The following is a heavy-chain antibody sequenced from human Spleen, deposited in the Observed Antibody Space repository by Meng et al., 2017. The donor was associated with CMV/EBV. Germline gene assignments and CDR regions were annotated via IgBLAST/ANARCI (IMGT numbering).Heavy chain of an antibody. CDR2: ISGSGGRGGI. D-gene: IGHD3-22*01. CDR3: ARGSRQYYDLNYYFDC. Sequence: GESLKISCELSGTRFSSYAMSWVRQAPGKGLEWVSGISGSGGRGGIKYRDSVKGRFTISRDNAKNSLYLQMNSLRAEDTAVYFCARGSRQYYDLNYYFDCWGQGTLVTVSS. J-gene: IGHJ4*02. V-gene: IGHV3-23*01. CDR1: GTRFSSYA.